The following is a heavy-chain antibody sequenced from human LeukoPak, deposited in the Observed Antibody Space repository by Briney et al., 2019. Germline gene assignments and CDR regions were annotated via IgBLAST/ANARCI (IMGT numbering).Heavy chain of an antibody. V-gene: IGHV1-46*02. CDR2: INPSGGST. Sequence: RWASVKVSCKASGYTFNSYYMHWVRQAPGQGLEWMGIINPSGGSTNYAQKFQGRVTMTRDTSTSTVYVELSSLRSEDTAVYYCARGSTVGAAGSDYWGQGTLVTVSS. CDR1: GYTFNSYY. CDR3: ARGSTVGAAGSDY. J-gene: IGHJ4*02. D-gene: IGHD6-13*01.